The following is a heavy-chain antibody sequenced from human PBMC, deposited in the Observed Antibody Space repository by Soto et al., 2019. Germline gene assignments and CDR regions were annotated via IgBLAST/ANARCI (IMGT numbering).Heavy chain of an antibody. D-gene: IGHD3-22*01. CDR2: IYYSGST. V-gene: IGHV4-39*01. Sequence: QLQLQESGPGLVKPSETLSLTCTVSGGSISSSSYYWGWIRQPPGKGLEWIGSIYYSGSTYYNPSLMSRVTISVDTSKNQFSLKLSSVTAADTAVYYCARPRFYYDSSGDDAFDIWGQGTMVTVSS. CDR1: GGSISSSSYY. J-gene: IGHJ3*02. CDR3: ARPRFYYDSSGDDAFDI.